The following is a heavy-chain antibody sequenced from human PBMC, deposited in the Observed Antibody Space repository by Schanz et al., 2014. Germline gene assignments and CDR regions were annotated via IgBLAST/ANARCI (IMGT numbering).Heavy chain of an antibody. J-gene: IGHJ4*02. CDR2: ISSTSSYI. V-gene: IGHV3-21*01. CDR1: GFTFSKYG. CDR3: AREYSSYGTVYY. D-gene: IGHD5-12*01. Sequence: VQLVESGGGVVQPGRSLRLSCAASGFTFSKYGVHWVRQAPGKGLEWVSSISSTSSYIFYADSVKGRFTISRDNSKNTLYLQMNSLRVEDTALYYCAREYSSYGTVYYWGQGTLVTVSS.